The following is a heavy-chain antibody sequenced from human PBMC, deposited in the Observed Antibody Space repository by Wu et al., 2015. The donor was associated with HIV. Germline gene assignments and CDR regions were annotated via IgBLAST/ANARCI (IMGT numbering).Heavy chain of an antibody. CDR3: ARVSKYYYDSNPHLGAFDI. J-gene: IGHJ3*02. CDR2: IIPISGTA. D-gene: IGHD3-22*01. Sequence: QVQLVQSGAEVKRPGSSVKVSCRASGGTFRNHAISWVRQAPGQGLEWMGRIIPISGTANFAERFQGRVTITADKPTNTAYMELSSLRSDDTAVYYCARVSKYYYDSNPHLGAFDIWGQGTMVTVSS. CDR1: GGTFRNHA. V-gene: IGHV1-69*13.